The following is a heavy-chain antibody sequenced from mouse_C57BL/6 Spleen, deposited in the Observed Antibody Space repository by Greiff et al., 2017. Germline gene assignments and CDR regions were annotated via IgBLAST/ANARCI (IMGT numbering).Heavy chain of an antibody. Sequence: VQLQQSGPELVKPGASVKISCKASGYSFTGYYMNWVKQSPEKSLEWIGEINPSTGGTTYNQKFKAKATLTVDKSSSTAYMQLKSLTSEDSAVYYCARSVYDGYLAWFAYWGQGTLVTVSA. CDR1: GYSFTGYY. CDR2: INPSTGGT. J-gene: IGHJ3*01. CDR3: ARSVYDGYLAWFAY. D-gene: IGHD2-3*01. V-gene: IGHV1-42*01.